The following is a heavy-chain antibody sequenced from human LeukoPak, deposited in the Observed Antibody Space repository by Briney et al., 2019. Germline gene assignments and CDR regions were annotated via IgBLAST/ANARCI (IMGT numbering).Heavy chain of an antibody. V-gene: IGHV3-21*01. CDR1: GFTFSSYS. D-gene: IGHD4-17*01. CDR3: ARAGGSTVSHSDY. Sequence: GGALRLSCAASGFTFSSYSMNWIRQAPGKGLEWVSSISSSTSYIYYADSVKGRFTISKDNAKNSLYLQMNSLRAEDTAVYYCARAGGSTVSHSDYWGQGTLVTVSS. J-gene: IGHJ4*01. CDR2: ISSSTSYI.